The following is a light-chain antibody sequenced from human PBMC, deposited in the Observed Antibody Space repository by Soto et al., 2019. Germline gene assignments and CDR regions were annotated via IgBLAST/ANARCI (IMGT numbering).Light chain of an antibody. Sequence: QSVLTQPASVSGSPGQSITISCTGTSSDVGGYNYVSWYQQHPGKAPKLMIYDVSNRPSGVSNRFSGSKSGNTAPLTISGLQAEEEADYYCSSYTSSSTLVFGGGTQLTVL. CDR3: SSYTSSSTLV. CDR1: SSDVGGYNY. J-gene: IGLJ2*01. V-gene: IGLV2-14*01. CDR2: DVS.